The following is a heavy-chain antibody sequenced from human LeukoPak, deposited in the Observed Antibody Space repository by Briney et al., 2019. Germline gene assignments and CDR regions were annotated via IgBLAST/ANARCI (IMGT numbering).Heavy chain of an antibody. V-gene: IGHV3-30-3*01. CDR1: GFTFSSYA. CDR3: AKGDRITIFGLIDYYYYYGMDV. Sequence: GRSLRLSCAASGFTFSSYAMHWVRQAPGKGLEWVAFISYDGSNKYYADSVKGRFTISRDNSKNTLYLQMNSLRAEDTAVYYCAKGDRITIFGLIDYYYYYGMDVWGQGTTVTVS. CDR2: ISYDGSNK. J-gene: IGHJ6*02. D-gene: IGHD3/OR15-3a*01.